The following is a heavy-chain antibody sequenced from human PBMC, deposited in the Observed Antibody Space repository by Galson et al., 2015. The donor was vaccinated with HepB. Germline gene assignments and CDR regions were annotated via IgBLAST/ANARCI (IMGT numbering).Heavy chain of an antibody. V-gene: IGHV3-23*01. D-gene: IGHD3-22*01. J-gene: IGHJ6*02. CDR3: AKDGGYYDTSGYYYYYGMDV. Sequence: SLRLSCAASGFPFSSYAMSWVRQAPGKGLEWVSIIGGRGDNTYYAESVKGRFTISRDNSKNMLYLQMNSLRAEDTAVYYCAKDGGYYDTSGYYYYYGMDVWGQGTTVTVSS. CDR2: IGGRGDNT. CDR1: GFPFSSYA.